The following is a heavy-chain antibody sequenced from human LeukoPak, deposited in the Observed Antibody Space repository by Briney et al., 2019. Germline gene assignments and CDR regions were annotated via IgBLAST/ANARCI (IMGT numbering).Heavy chain of an antibody. CDR2: INTNTGNP. CDR1: GYTFTSYA. D-gene: IGHD5-12*01. Sequence: GASVKVSCKASGYTFTSYAMNWVRQAPGQGLEWMGWINTNTGNPTYAQGFTGRFVFSLDTSVSTAYLQISSLKAEDTAVYYCARDQYGGYVYSYMDVWGKGTTVTVSS. J-gene: IGHJ6*03. V-gene: IGHV7-4-1*02. CDR3: ARDQYGGYVYSYMDV.